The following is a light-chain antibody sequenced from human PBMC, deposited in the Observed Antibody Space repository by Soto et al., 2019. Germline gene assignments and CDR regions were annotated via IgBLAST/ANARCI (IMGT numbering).Light chain of an antibody. CDR1: QGIGIF. Sequence: IQMTQSPSSLSASVGDRVTITCRVSQGIGIFLAWYQQKPGKAPKLLIYAASTLQSGVPSRFTGSGSGTDFTLTISGQQSEDVASYYCQKYNSAPPTFGGGTKVEIK. J-gene: IGKJ4*01. CDR3: QKYNSAPPT. V-gene: IGKV1-27*01. CDR2: AAS.